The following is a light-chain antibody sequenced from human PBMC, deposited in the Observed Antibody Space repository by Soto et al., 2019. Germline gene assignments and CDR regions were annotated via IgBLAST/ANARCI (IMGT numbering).Light chain of an antibody. V-gene: IGLV2-8*01. CDR3: SSYAGSNNLV. CDR2: EVS. CDR1: SSDVGGYNY. Sequence: QSVLTQPPSASGSPGQSVTISCTGTSSDVGGYNYVSWYQQHPGKAPKLIIYEVSKRPSGVPHRFSGSKSDNRASLTVSGLQAEDEADYYCSSYAGSNNLVFGGGTKLTVL. J-gene: IGLJ2*01.